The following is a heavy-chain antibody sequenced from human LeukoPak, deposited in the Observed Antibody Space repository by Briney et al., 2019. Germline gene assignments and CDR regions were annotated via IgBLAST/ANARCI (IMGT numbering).Heavy chain of an antibody. D-gene: IGHD3-22*01. CDR3: ARRGLDSSGYYRSSTDY. V-gene: IGHV3-7*03. CDR2: VNRDGSET. CDR1: GFTLSNHW. J-gene: IGHJ4*02. Sequence: GGSLRLSCAASGFTLSNHWMTWVRQVPGRGPEWVANVNRDGSETYYLDSVKGRFTISRDNSKNTLYLQMNSLRAEDTAVYYCARRGLDSSGYYRSSTDYWGQGTLVTVSS.